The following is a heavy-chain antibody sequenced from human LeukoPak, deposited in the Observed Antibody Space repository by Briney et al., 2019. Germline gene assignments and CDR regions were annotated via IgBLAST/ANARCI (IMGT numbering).Heavy chain of an antibody. D-gene: IGHD3-16*01. CDR2: MNPNSGST. CDR1: GYTFTSYD. CDR3: AKGKDYHIDY. Sequence: ASVKVSCKASGYTFTSYDINWVRQATGQGLEWMGWMNPNSGSTGYAQKFQGRVTITRNTSISTAYMELSGLRSEDTAVYYCAKGKDYHIDYWGQGALVTVSS. J-gene: IGHJ4*02. V-gene: IGHV1-8*03.